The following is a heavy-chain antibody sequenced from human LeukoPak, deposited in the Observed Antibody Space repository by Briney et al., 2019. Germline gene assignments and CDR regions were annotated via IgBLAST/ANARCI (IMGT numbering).Heavy chain of an antibody. CDR3: AKYLAAAGSVDY. Sequence: PGGSLRLSCAASGFTVSSNYMSWARQAPGKGLEWVSVIYSGGSTYYADSVKGRFTISRDNSKNTLYLQMNSLRAEDTAVYYCAKYLAAAGSVDYWGQGTLVTVSS. CDR2: IYSGGST. J-gene: IGHJ4*02. V-gene: IGHV3-66*01. CDR1: GFTVSSNY. D-gene: IGHD6-13*01.